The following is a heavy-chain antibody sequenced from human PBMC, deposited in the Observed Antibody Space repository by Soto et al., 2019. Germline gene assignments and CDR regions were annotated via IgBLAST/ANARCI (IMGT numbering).Heavy chain of an antibody. Sequence: ASVKVSCKASGYTFTSYYMHWVRQAPGQGLEWMGIINPSGGSTSYAQKFQGRVTMTRDTSTSTVYMELSNLRSEYTAGYYCASYPVPYYPNSCYYFLDYFRQVPMSTSSS. CDR1: GYTFTSYY. J-gene: IGHJ4*02. V-gene: IGHV1-46*01. CDR3: ASYPVPYYPNSCYYFLDY. D-gene: IGHD3-22*01. CDR2: INPSGGST.